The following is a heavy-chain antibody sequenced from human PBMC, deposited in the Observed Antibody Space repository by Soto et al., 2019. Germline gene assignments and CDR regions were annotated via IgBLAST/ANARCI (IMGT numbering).Heavy chain of an antibody. CDR1: GGSISSSNW. Sequence: PSETLSPTCAVSGGSISSSNWWSWVRQPPGKGLEWIGEIYHSGSTNYNPSLKSRVTISVDKSKNQFSLKLSSVTAADTAVYYCARGEKRGWSGGYYYYGMDVWGQGTRVTVP. V-gene: IGHV4-4*02. D-gene: IGHD6-19*01. CDR2: IYHSGST. CDR3: ARGEKRGWSGGYYYYGMDV. J-gene: IGHJ6*02.